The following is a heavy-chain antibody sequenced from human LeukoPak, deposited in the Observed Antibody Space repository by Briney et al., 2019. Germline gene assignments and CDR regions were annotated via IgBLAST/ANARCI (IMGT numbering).Heavy chain of an antibody. V-gene: IGHV1-18*01. CDR1: GYTFTSYG. CDR3: PRVTGYCRSTSCYFHPPYYYYYYMDG. D-gene: IGHD2-2*01. J-gene: IGHJ6*03. Sequence: ASVKVSCKASGYTFTSYGISWVRQAPGQGLEWMGWISAYNGNTNYAQKLQGRVTMTTDTSTRTAYMELRSLRSADTAVYYCPRVTGYCRSTSCYFHPPYYYYYYMDGWGKGTTVTVSS. CDR2: ISAYNGNT.